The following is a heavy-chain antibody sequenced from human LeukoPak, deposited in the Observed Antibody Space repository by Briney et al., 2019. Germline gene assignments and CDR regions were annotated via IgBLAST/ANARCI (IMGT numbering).Heavy chain of an antibody. D-gene: IGHD3-10*01. CDR3: VRRLYLSARVDP. J-gene: IGHJ5*02. CDR1: GGSISSSDFS. Sequence: SETLSLTCTVSGGSISSSDFSWAWVRQPPGKGLEWIGDSYYNGVISYNPSLKSRVTISVDTSKNRFSLNLTSVTTTDTAVYYCVRRLYLSARVDPWCQGTLVTVSS. CDR2: SYYNGVI. V-gene: IGHV4-39*01.